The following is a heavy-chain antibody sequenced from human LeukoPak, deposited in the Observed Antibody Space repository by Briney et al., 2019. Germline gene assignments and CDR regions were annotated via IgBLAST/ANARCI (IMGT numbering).Heavy chain of an antibody. D-gene: IGHD5-18*01. CDR3: ARDGLRSGYSYGYFDY. CDR2: VYYSGST. J-gene: IGHJ4*02. V-gene: IGHV4-59*12. CDR1: GGSISSYY. Sequence: SETLSLTCTVSGGSISSYYWSWIRQPPGKGLEWIGYVYYSGSTNYNPSLKSRVTISVDTSKNQFSLKLSSVTAADAAVYYCARDGLRSGYSYGYFDYWGRGTLVTVSS.